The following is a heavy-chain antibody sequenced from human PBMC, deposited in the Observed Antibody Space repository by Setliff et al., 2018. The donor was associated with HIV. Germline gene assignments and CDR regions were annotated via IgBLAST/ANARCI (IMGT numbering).Heavy chain of an antibody. V-gene: IGHV4-39*07. J-gene: IGHJ6*03. D-gene: IGHD6-19*01. CDR2: IFYSGHT. Sequence: SETLSLTCSVSGGSMSSYYWAWIRQPPGKGLEWIGNIFYSGHTFYNPSLRSRVTISVDTSKNQFSLKLSSVTAADTAVYYCARGYPGIAVAGLSYYYYYYMDVWGKGTTVTVSS. CDR3: ARGYPGIAVAGLSYYYYYYMDV. CDR1: GGSMSSYY.